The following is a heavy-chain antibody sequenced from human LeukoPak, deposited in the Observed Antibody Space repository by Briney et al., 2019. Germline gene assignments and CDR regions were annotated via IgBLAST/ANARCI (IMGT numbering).Heavy chain of an antibody. Sequence: GGSLRLSCSASGFTFSSFAMTWVRQAPGKGLEWVSAISGSGASTYYADSVKGRFTISRDNSKNTLYLQMNSLRAEDTAVYYCAKGRGSPYYFEYWGQGTLVTVSS. CDR3: AKGRGSPYYFEY. J-gene: IGHJ4*02. V-gene: IGHV3-23*01. D-gene: IGHD1-26*01. CDR2: ISGSGAST. CDR1: GFTFSSFA.